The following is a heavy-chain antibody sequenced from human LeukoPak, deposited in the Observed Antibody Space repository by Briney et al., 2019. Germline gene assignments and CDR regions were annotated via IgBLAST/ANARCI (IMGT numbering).Heavy chain of an antibody. CDR3: ARRLYWFDP. CDR1: NYTFTSYG. V-gene: IGHV1-18*01. J-gene: IGHJ5*02. CDR2: ISVNNGNT. Sequence: GASVKVSCKASNYTFTSYGISWVRQAPGQGLEWMGWISVNNGNTKYAQKFQGRVTTTTDISTTTAYMELRSLRSDDTAIYYCARRLYWFDPWGQGTLVTVSS.